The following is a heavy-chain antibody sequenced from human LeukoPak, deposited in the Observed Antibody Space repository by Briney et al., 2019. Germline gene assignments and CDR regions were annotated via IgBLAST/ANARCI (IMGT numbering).Heavy chain of an antibody. V-gene: IGHV3-30*02. CDR3: AKDPSSYDFWSGYYPLNWFDP. J-gene: IGHJ5*02. D-gene: IGHD3-3*01. CDR2: IWYDGSNK. Sequence: GGSLRLSCAASGFTFSSYGMHWVRQAPGKRLEWVAVIWYDGSNKYYADSVKGRFTISRDNSKNTLYLQMNSLRAEDTAVYYCAKDPSSYDFWSGYYPLNWFDPWGQGTLVTVSS. CDR1: GFTFSSYG.